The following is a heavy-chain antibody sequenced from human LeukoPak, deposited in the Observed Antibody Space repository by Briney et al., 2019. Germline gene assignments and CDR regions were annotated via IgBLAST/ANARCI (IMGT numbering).Heavy chain of an antibody. CDR3: AREMATIIGDFDY. CDR1: GFTFSSYS. V-gene: IGHV3-21*01. J-gene: IGHJ4*02. D-gene: IGHD5-24*01. CDR2: ISSSSSYI. Sequence: GGFLRLSCAASGFTFSSYSMNWVRQALGKGLEWVSSISSSSSYIYYADSVKGRFTISRDNAKNSLYLQMNSLRAEDTAVYYCAREMATIIGDFDYWGQGTLVTVSS.